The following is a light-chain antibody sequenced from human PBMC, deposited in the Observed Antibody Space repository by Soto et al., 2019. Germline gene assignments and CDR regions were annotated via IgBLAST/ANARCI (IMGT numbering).Light chain of an antibody. CDR3: QQSYSTLTWT. V-gene: IGKV1-8*01. Sequence: AIRMTQSPSSLSASTGDRVTITCRGSQGISSYLAWYQQKPGKAPKLLIYAASSLQSGVPSRFSGSGSGTDFTLTISSLQPEDFATYYCQQSYSTLTWTLGQGTKVDIK. CDR2: AAS. CDR1: QGISSY. J-gene: IGKJ1*01.